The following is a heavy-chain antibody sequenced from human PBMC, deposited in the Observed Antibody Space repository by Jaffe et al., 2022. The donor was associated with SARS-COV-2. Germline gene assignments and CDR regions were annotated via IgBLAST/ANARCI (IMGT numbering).Heavy chain of an antibody. CDR3: AAEINYSGSYWEAFDI. J-gene: IGHJ3*02. CDR2: IDWDDDK. CDR1: GFSLSTSGMR. D-gene: IGHD1-26*01. V-gene: IGHV2-70*04. Sequence: QVTLKESGPALVKPTQTLTLTCTFSGFSLSTSGMRASWIRQPPGKALEWLARIDWDDDKFYSTSLKTRLTISKDTSKNQVVLTMTNMDPVDTATYYCAAEINYSGSYWEAFDIWGQGTMVTVSS.